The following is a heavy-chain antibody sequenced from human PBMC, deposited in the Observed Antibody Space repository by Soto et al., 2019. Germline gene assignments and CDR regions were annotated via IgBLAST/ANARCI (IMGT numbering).Heavy chain of an antibody. J-gene: IGHJ3*02. CDR2: IYPGDSDT. CDR1: GYSFTSYW. V-gene: IGHV5-51*01. CDR3: ARPELAPPVDGAFDI. D-gene: IGHD5-12*01. Sequence: PGESLKISCKGSGYSFTSYWIGWVRQMPGKGLGWMGIIYPGDSDTRYSPSFQGQVTISADKSISTAYLQWSSLKASDTAMYYCARPELAPPVDGAFDIWGQGTMVTVSS.